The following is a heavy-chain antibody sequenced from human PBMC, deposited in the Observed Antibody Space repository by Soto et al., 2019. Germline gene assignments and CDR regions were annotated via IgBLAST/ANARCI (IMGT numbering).Heavy chain of an antibody. D-gene: IGHD4-4*01. CDR3: ARDDSFSPGLQWGQYFSYYYMDV. Sequence: EVQLVESGGGLVQPGGSLRLSCAASGFALSSFSMTWVRQPPGKGLEWVSFISRSGNTVYYADSVKGRFTVSRDNAKHSLFLEMNSLRAEATAVYFCARDDSFSPGLQWGQYFSYYYMDVWGKGTTVTVAS. V-gene: IGHV3-48*01. CDR1: GFALSSFS. J-gene: IGHJ6*03. CDR2: ISRSGNTV.